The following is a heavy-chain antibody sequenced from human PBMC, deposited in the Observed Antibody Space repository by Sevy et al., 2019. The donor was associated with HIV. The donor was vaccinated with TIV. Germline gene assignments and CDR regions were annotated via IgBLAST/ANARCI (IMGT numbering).Heavy chain of an antibody. CDR3: ARVTDHFYGSGSYYSQYYFDY. D-gene: IGHD3-10*01. CDR1: GGTFSSYA. CDR2: IIPIFGTA. V-gene: IGHV1-69*13. Sequence: ASVKVSCKASGGTFSSYAISWVRQAPGQGLEWMGGIIPIFGTANYAQKFQGRVTITADESTGTAYMELSSLRSEETAVYYCARVTDHFYGSGSYYSQYYFDYWGQGTLVTVSS. J-gene: IGHJ4*02.